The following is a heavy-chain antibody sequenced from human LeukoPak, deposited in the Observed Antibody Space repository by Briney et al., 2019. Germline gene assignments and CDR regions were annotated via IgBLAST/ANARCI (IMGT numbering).Heavy chain of an antibody. CDR1: GFTFSSYA. V-gene: IGHV3-30*04. CDR2: ISYDGSNK. CDR3: VSPYYYDSSA. J-gene: IGHJ5*02. D-gene: IGHD3-22*01. Sequence: GGSLRLSCAASGFTFSSYAMHWVRQAPGKGLEWVAVISYDGSNKYYADSVKGRFTISRDNSKNTLYLQMNSLRAEDTAVYYCVSPYYYDSSAWGQGTLVTVSS.